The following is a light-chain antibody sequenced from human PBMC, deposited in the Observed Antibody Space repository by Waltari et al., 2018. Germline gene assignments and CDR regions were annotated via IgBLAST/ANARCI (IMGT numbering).Light chain of an antibody. CDR1: SRRTSY. CDR2: GKD. CDR3: SSRNGRANQVV. J-gene: IGLJ3*02. Sequence: SELIQQLAASAALGQTGGPTSQGDSRRTSYRTWYQLKPGQAPVLVIYGKDKRPSGIPDRISGYSSGTTSSLTITGAQAEDEADYYCSSRNGRANQVVFAGGTKVTVL. V-gene: IGLV3-19*01.